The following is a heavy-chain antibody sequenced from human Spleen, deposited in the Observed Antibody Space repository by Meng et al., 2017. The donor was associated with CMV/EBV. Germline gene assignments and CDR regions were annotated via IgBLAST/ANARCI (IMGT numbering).Heavy chain of an antibody. D-gene: IGHD3-9*01. V-gene: IGHV3-30*04. CDR2: ISYDGSNK. CDR1: YA. J-gene: IGHJ4*02. Sequence: YAMHWGRQAPGKGLEWVAVISYDGSNKYYADSVKGRFTISRDNSKNTLYLQMNSLRAEDTAVYYCARDPTLNYDILTGYYTGEVFDYWGQGTLVTVSS. CDR3: ARDPTLNYDILTGYYTGEVFDY.